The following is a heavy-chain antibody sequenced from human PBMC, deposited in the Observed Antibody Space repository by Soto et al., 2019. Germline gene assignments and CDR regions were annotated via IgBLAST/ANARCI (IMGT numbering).Heavy chain of an antibody. Sequence: QVQLVQSGAEVKKPGSSVKVSCKASGGTFSSYAISWVRQAPGQGLEWMGGIIPIFGTANYAQKFQGRVTITADESTITGCRELSSLRSEDTAVYYCARRAESSGGAFYFDYWGQGTLVTVSS. CDR3: ARRAESSGGAFYFDY. D-gene: IGHD1-26*01. CDR1: GGTFSSYA. J-gene: IGHJ4*02. V-gene: IGHV1-69*01. CDR2: IIPIFGTA.